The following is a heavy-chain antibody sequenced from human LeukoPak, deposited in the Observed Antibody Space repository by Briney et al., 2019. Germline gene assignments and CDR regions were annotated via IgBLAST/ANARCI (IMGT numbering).Heavy chain of an antibody. V-gene: IGHV3-30*04. CDR1: GFTFSSYA. J-gene: IGHJ4*02. CDR2: ISYDGSNK. CDR3: ARERFVVVPAAYYFDY. Sequence: GGSLRLSCAASGFTFSSYAMHWVRQAPGKGLEWVAVISYDGSNKYYADSVKGRFTISRDNSKNTLYLQMNGLRAEDTAVYYCARERFVVVPAAYYFDYWGQGTLVTVSS. D-gene: IGHD2-2*01.